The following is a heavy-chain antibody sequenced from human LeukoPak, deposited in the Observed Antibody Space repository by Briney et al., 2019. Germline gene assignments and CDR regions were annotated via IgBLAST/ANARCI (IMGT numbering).Heavy chain of an antibody. CDR3: AKSQRNDQQVVQRIDY. D-gene: IGHD2-2*01. CDR1: RFTFSTYA. CDR2: ISGSGDTT. Sequence: QPGGSLRLSCTASRFTFSTYAMSWVRQAPGKGLEWVSSISGSGDTTYYTGSVKGRFTISRDNSKNALYLQMSSLRAEDTAVYYCAKSQRNDQQVVQRIDYWGQGTLVTVS. V-gene: IGHV3-23*01. J-gene: IGHJ4*02.